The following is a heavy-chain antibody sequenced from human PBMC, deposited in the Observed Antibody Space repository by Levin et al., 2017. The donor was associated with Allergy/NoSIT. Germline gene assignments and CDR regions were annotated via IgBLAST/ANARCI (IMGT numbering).Heavy chain of an antibody. CDR1: GFTFSTYG. D-gene: IGHD6-19*01. CDR2: ILYDGSNK. J-gene: IGHJ4*02. CDR3: AKDIESYSTGWPDY. V-gene: IGHV3-30*18. Sequence: PGESLKISCAASGFTFSTYGMHWVRQAPGKGLEWVAVILYDGSNKYYADSVKGRFTISRDNSKNTLYLEMSSLRAEDTAVYYCAKDIESYSTGWPDYWGQGTLVTVSA.